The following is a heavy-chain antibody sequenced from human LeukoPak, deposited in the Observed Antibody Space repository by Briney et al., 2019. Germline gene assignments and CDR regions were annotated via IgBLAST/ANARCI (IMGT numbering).Heavy chain of an antibody. Sequence: ASVKVSCKTSGYTFVNYGISWVRQALGQGLEWMGWISGYNDNIKNAQKVQGRVTMTTDTSTSTAYMELTSLRSDDTAVYYCVRDGNSCMDVWGQGTTVTVSS. D-gene: IGHD5-18*01. CDR1: GYTFVNYG. CDR2: ISGYNDNI. CDR3: VRDGNSCMDV. J-gene: IGHJ6*02. V-gene: IGHV1-18*01.